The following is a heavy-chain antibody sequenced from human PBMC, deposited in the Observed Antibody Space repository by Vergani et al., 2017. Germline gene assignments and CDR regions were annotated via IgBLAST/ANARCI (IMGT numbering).Heavy chain of an antibody. D-gene: IGHD3-16*01. V-gene: IGHV3-30*02. Sequence: QVQLVESGGGVVQRGGSLRLSCATSGFTLRNNDWTWIRQGPGKGLEFVAFIQFDGINQYYADSVNGRFTLSRDFSKNTLYRHRNSLRTDDTATYYCAKHFRGWGIDYWGEGTQVSVS. CDR2: IQFDGINQ. CDR1: GFTLRNND. J-gene: IGHJ4*02. CDR3: AKHFRGWGIDY.